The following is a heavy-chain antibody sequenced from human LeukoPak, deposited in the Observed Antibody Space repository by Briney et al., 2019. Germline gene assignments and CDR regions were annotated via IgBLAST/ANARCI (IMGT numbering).Heavy chain of an antibody. D-gene: IGHD3-9*01. CDR2: IYYSGST. V-gene: IGHV4-59*01. CDR1: GGSISSYY. Sequence: PSETLSLTCTVSGGSISSYYWSWIRQPPGKGLEWIGYIYYSGSTNYNPSLKSRVTISVDTSKNQFSLKLSSVTAADTAVYYCARDHDILNGMDVWGQGTTVTVSS. J-gene: IGHJ6*02. CDR3: ARDHDILNGMDV.